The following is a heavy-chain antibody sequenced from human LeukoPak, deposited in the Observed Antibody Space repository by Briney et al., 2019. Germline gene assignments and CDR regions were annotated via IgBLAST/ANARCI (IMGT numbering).Heavy chain of an antibody. CDR1: GFTFSSYG. V-gene: IGHV3-30*18. CDR3: AKDPRGTLSGYFDY. CDR2: ISYDGSNK. D-gene: IGHD3-9*01. J-gene: IGHJ4*02. Sequence: QAGGSLRLSCAASGFTFSSYGMHWVRQAPGKGLEWVAVISYDGSNKYYADSVKGRFTISRDNSKNTLYLQMNSLKAEDTAVYYCAKDPRGTLSGYFDYWGQGTLVTVSS.